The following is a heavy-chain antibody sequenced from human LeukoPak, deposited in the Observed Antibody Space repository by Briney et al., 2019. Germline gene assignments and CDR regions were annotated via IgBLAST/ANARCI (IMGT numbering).Heavy chain of an antibody. V-gene: IGHV1-2*02. CDR1: GYTFTGYY. D-gene: IGHD5-18*01. J-gene: IGHJ5*02. CDR3: ARADTAMANWFDP. Sequence: ASVKVSCKASGYTFTGYYMHWVRQATGQGLEWMGWINPNSGGTNYAQKFQGRVTMTRDTSISTAYMELSRLRSDDTAVYYCARADTAMANWFDPWGQGTLVTVSS. CDR2: INPNSGGT.